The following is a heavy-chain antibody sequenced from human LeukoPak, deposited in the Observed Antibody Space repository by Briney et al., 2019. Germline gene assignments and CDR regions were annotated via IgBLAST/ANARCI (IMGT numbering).Heavy chain of an antibody. CDR1: GGSISSYY. V-gene: IGHV4-59*01. CDR3: ARGSDYYYYGMDV. D-gene: IGHD1-26*01. CDR2: IYYSGTT. J-gene: IGHJ6*02. Sequence: SETLSLTCTVSGGSISSYYWSWIRQPPGKGLEWVGYIYYSGTTNYNPSLMSRVTISVDTSKNQFSLKLNSVTAADTAVYYCARGSDYYYYGMDVWGQGTTVTVSS.